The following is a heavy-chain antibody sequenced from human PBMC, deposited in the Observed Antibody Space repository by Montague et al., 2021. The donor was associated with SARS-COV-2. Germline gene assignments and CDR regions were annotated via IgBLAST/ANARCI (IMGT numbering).Heavy chain of an antibody. CDR2: IHFSGST. D-gene: IGHD6-25*01. CDR3: ARRLGGSGWLDY. V-gene: IGHV4-39*01. J-gene: IGHJ4*02. Sequence: SETLSLTCTVAGGSISSGSYYWGWIRQPPGRGLEWIGNIHFSGSTYYKSRVTISVDTSKNQFSLKVTSVTAADTAVYYCARRLGGSGWLDYWGQGTLVTVSS. CDR1: GGSISSGSYY.